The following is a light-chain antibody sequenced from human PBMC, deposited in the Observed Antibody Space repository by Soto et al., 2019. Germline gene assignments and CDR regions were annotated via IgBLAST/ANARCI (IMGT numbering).Light chain of an antibody. CDR3: EVWIGSRNTLV. CDR1: SSNIGDSP. J-gene: IGLJ3*02. V-gene: IGLV1-44*01. Sequence: QSVVTQTPSASGTPGQRVTISCSGSSSNIGDSPVDWYQQVPGAAPKLLIYSTNQRPSGVPDRFSGSKSGTSASLAISGLQSEDEAEYFCEVWIGSRNTLVFGGGTKVTVL. CDR2: STN.